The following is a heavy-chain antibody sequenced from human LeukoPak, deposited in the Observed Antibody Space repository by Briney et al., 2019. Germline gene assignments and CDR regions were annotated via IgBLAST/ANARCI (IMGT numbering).Heavy chain of an antibody. CDR3: GRVAAMIVVGDDAFDS. CDR2: NSAYNGNK. CDR1: GYTLHRYG. Sequence: ASVKVPCKSSGYTLHRYGIIGVRQPPGQGLEGMGWNSAYNGNKNYAQKLQDSDNMTTDTSKHTAYIALQRLISDDTAVYYCGRVAAMIVVGDDAFDSWGQGTMVTVS. D-gene: IGHD3-22*01. J-gene: IGHJ3*02. V-gene: IGHV1-18*01.